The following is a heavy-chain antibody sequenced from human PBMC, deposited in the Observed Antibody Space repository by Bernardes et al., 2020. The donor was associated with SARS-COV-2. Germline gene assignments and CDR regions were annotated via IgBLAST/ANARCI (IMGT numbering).Heavy chain of an antibody. V-gene: IGHV3-33*01. CDR3: VRGRPIIDY. Sequence: GGSLRLSCAASGFMFHFYGMHWVRQAPGQGLEWVAVLWYNGSNVHYADSVKGRFTISRDNSKNTLYLQMSSLRADDTAVYYCVRGRPIIDYWGQGTLVTVSS. J-gene: IGHJ4*02. CDR2: LWYNGSNV. CDR1: GFMFHFYG.